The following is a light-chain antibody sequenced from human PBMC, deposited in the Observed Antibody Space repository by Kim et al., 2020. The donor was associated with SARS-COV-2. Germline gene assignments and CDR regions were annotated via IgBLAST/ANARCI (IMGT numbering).Light chain of an antibody. J-gene: IGKJ2*01. Sequence: IQMTQSPSSLSASVGDRVTITCRASQSISNYLNWYQQRPGKAPKVLIYAASILQSGVPSRFSGSGSGTDFTLTISSLQPEDFATYLCQQSDSNLPEYTLGQGKKVEI. CDR3: QQSDSNLPEYT. CDR1: QSISNY. CDR2: AAS. V-gene: IGKV1-39*01.